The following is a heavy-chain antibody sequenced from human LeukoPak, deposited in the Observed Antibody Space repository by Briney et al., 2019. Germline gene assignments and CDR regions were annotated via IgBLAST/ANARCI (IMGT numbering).Heavy chain of an antibody. J-gene: IGHJ4*02. V-gene: IGHV3-7*03. D-gene: IGHD2-15*01. CDR2: IKKDGSEK. CDR1: GFIFSGSW. CDR3: TTDTWYSAGH. Sequence: GGSLRLSCTASGFIFSGSWMAWIRQAPGKGLEWVAIIKKDGSEKYYVDSMKGRFTISKDNAKNSLFLQMNSLRAEDTAIYYCTTDTWYSAGHWGQGTLVTVSS.